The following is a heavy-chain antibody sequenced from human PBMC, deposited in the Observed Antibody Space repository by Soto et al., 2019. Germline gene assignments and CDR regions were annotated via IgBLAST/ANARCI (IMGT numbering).Heavy chain of an antibody. CDR2: INPRGGDT. J-gene: IGHJ4*02. CDR3: ARLHSATPPYYFDY. V-gene: IGHV1-46*01. Sequence: QVLLVQSGIEVKKPGASVKISCKASGYTFVSYYIHWVRQAPGQGLEWMGVINPRGGDTAYAQKFQGRITMTRDTSTTTVYMELSSLSSEGTAVHYCARLHSATPPYYFDYWGQGTLVTASS. CDR1: GYTFVSYY. D-gene: IGHD1-26*01.